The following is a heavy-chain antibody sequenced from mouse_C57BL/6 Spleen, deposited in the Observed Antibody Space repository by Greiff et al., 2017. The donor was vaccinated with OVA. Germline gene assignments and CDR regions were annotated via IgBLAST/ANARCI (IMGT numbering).Heavy chain of an antibody. J-gene: IGHJ4*01. Sequence: QVQLKQSGPELVKPGASVKISCKASGYAFSSSWMNWVKQRPGKGLEWIGRIYPGDGDTNYNGKFKGKAKLTADKSSSTAYMQLSSLTSEDSAVYFCARGYYGIYYAMDYWGQGTSVTVSS. D-gene: IGHD2-1*01. V-gene: IGHV1-82*01. CDR3: ARGYYGIYYAMDY. CDR1: GYAFSSSW. CDR2: IYPGDGDT.